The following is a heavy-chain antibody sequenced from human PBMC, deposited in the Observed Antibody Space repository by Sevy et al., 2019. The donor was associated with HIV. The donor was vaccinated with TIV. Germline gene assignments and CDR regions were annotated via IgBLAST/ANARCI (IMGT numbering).Heavy chain of an antibody. CDR1: GGSISSSSYY. V-gene: IGHV4-39*01. J-gene: IGHJ4*02. D-gene: IGHD1-1*01. Sequence: SETLSLTCTVSGGSISSSSYYWGWIRQPPGKGLEWIGSIYYSGSTYYNPSLKSRVTISVDTSKNQFSLKLSSVTAADTAVYYWARRSWTTSTPGDYWGQGTLVTVSS. CDR3: ARRSWTTSTPGDY. CDR2: IYYSGST.